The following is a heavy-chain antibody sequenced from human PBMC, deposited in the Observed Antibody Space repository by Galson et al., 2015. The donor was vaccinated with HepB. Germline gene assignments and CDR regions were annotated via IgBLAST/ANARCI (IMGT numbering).Heavy chain of an antibody. D-gene: IGHD3-9*01. CDR3: ARGDYDILTMDV. J-gene: IGHJ6*02. Sequence: SLRLSCAGSGFTFSDNYISWIRQAPGKGLQLISYISGTSTYVDYADSVVGRFTISRDSANNSVFLQMNNLRADDTGVYYCARGDYDILTMDVWGQGTTVTVSS. CDR1: GFTFSDNY. CDR2: ISGTSTYV. V-gene: IGHV3-11*06.